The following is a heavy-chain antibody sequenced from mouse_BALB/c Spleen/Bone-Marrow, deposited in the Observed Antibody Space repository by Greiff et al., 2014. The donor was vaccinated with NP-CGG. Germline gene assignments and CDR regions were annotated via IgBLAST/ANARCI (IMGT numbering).Heavy chain of an antibody. CDR3: AGSGDNCLRFDY. CDR1: GYTFTDYY. Sequence: LQESGPELVKPGASVKISCKASGYTFTDYYINWVQQKPGQGLEWIGWIYPGSGNTKYNEKFKGKATLTVDTSSSTAYMHLSSLTSEDTAVYFCAGSGDNCLRFDYWGQGTLVTVST. D-gene: IGHD1-3*01. J-gene: IGHJ3*01. CDR2: IYPGSGNT. V-gene: IGHV1-84*02.